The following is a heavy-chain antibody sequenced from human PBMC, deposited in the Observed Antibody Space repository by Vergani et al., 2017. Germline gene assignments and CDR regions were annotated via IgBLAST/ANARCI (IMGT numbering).Heavy chain of an antibody. CDR1: GYSISRGYY. CDR3: ARDSAVGGTFDS. Sequence: QVQMQESGPGLVKTSETLSLTCSVSGYSISRGYYWGWIRQPPGKGLEWIATVFHSGSAYYNPSLRRRVTISVETSKNQFSLRLTTLTAADTAVYYCARDSAVGGTFDSWGQGTLVSVSS. V-gene: IGHV4-38-2*02. CDR2: VFHSGSA. J-gene: IGHJ4*02. D-gene: IGHD1-26*01.